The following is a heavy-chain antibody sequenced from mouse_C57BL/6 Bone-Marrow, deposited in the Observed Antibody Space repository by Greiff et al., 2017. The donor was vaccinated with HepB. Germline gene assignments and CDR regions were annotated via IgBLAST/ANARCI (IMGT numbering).Heavy chain of an antibody. V-gene: IGHV1-26*01. CDR3: ARGRAFNWYYFDY. CDR2: INPNNGGT. D-gene: IGHD4-1*01. CDR1: GYTFTDYY. J-gene: IGHJ2*01. Sequence: EVQLQQSGPELVKPGASVKISCKASGYTFTDYYMNWVKQSHGKSLEWIGDINPNNGGTSYNQKFKGKATLTVDKSSSTAYMELRSLTSEDSAVYYCARGRAFNWYYFDYWGQGTTLTVSS.